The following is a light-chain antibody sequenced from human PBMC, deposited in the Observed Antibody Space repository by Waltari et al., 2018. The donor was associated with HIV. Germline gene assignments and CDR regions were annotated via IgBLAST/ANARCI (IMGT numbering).Light chain of an antibody. Sequence: QSALTQPPSASGSPGQSVTISCTGTSSDVGGSKYVSWYQQHPGKAPKLMIYEVNTGPAGVPDRFSGSKSANTASLPVSGLQADDEADYYCNSYAGSNNWVFGGGTKLTVL. J-gene: IGLJ3*02. CDR2: EVN. CDR3: NSYAGSNNWV. V-gene: IGLV2-8*01. CDR1: SSDVGGSKY.